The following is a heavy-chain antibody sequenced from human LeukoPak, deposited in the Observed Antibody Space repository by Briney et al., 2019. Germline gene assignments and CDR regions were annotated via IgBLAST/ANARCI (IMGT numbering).Heavy chain of an antibody. Sequence: SETLSLTCTVSGGSISSGGYYWSWIRQHPGKGLEWIGYIYYSGSTYYNPSLKCRVTISVDTSKNQFSLKLSSVTAADTAVYYCARGYGSGSYYSYWGQGTLVTVSS. CDR1: GGSISSGGYY. D-gene: IGHD3-10*01. J-gene: IGHJ4*02. CDR3: ARGYGSGSYYSY. CDR2: IYYSGST. V-gene: IGHV4-31*03.